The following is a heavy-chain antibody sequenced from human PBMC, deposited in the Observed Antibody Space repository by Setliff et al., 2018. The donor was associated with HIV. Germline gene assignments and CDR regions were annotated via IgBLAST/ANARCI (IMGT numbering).Heavy chain of an antibody. V-gene: IGHV4-34*01. Sequence: SETLSLTCAVYGGSVSGHYWGWFRQPPGKGPEWIGEITPSGDTNYIPSLKSRVTMSLDTSKNQFSLNLNSVTAADTAVYYCSNWNTTVDADSWGQGTLVTVS. J-gene: IGHJ4*02. D-gene: IGHD1-1*01. CDR2: ITPSGDT. CDR1: GGSVSGHY. CDR3: SNWNTTVDADS.